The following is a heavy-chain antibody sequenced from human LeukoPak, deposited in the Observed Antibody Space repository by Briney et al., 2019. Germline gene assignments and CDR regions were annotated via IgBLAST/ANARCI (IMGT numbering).Heavy chain of an antibody. CDR3: AKDISPYSSSVDY. CDR1: GFTFDDYA. V-gene: IGHV3-9*01. CDR2: ISWNSGSI. J-gene: IGHJ4*02. D-gene: IGHD6-13*01. Sequence: GRSLRLSCAASGFTFDDYAMHWVRQAPGKGLEWVSGISWNSGSIGYADSVKGRFTISRDNAKNSLYLQMNSLRAEDTALHYCAKDISPYSSSVDYWGQGTLVTVSS.